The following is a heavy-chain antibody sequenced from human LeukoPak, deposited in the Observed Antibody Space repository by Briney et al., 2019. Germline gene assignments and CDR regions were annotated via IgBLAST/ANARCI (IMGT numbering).Heavy chain of an antibody. CDR2: IITILGIA. CDR3: AGTYYYDSSGYLDY. J-gene: IGHJ4*02. V-gene: IGHV1-69*02. D-gene: IGHD3-22*01. Sequence: SVKVSCKASGGTFSSYTISWVRQAPGKGPEWMGRIITILGIANYAQKFQGRVTITADKSTSTAYMELSSLRSEDTAVYYCAGTYYYDSSGYLDYWGQGTLVTVSS. CDR1: GGTFSSYT.